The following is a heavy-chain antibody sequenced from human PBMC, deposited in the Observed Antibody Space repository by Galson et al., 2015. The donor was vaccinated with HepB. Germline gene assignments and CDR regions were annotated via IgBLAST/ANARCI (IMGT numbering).Heavy chain of an antibody. Sequence: SLRLSCAASGFTFSSYGMHWVRQAPGKGLEWVAVISYDGSNKYYADSVKGRFTISRDNSKNTLYLQMNSLRAEDTAVYYCAKETYYYDSSGSFGYWGQGTLVTVSS. V-gene: IGHV3-30*18. CDR1: GFTFSSYG. J-gene: IGHJ4*02. CDR2: ISYDGSNK. D-gene: IGHD3-22*01. CDR3: AKETYYYDSSGSFGY.